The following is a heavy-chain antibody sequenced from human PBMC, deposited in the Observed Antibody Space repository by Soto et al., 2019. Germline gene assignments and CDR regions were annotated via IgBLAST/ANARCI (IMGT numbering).Heavy chain of an antibody. CDR2: IIPILGIA. CDR3: ARGQGAVAGTPHAASDI. D-gene: IGHD6-19*01. V-gene: IGHV1-69*02. J-gene: IGHJ3*02. CDR1: GGTFSSYT. Sequence: QVQLVQSGAEVKKPGSSVKVSCKASGGTFSSYTISWVRQAPGQGLEWMGRIIPILGIANYAQKFQGRVTITADKSTSTGYMELSSLRSEDTAVYYCARGQGAVAGTPHAASDIWGQGTMVTVSS.